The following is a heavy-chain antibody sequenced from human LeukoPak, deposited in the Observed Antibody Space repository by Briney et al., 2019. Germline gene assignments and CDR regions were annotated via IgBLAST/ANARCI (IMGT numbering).Heavy chain of an antibody. D-gene: IGHD3-3*01. V-gene: IGHV3-11*04. CDR3: ARVQDYYDFWSGYYTAGWFDP. CDR2: ISSSGSTI. J-gene: IGHJ5*02. Sequence: GGSLRLSCAASGFTFSDYYMSWIRQAPGKGLEWVSYISSSGSTIYYADSVKGRFTISRDNSKNTLYLQMNSLRAEDTAVYYCARVQDYYDFWSGYYTAGWFDPWGQGTLVTVSS. CDR1: GFTFSDYY.